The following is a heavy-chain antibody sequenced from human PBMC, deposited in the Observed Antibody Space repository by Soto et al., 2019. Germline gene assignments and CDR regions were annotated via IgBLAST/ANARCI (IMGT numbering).Heavy chain of an antibody. CDR2: ISAYNGNT. CDR3: ARVPRVDVCIFWSFAL. J-gene: IGHJ2*01. Sequence: QVQLVQSGAEVKKPGASVKVSCKASGYTFTSYGISWVRQAPGQGLEWMGGISAYNGNTNYAQKRQCRLTMSTDTPPSTSYMDLRSLRSDDTAVYYCARVPRVDVCIFWSFALWGRVHLVPASS. CDR1: GYTFTSYG. D-gene: IGHD1-20*01. V-gene: IGHV1-18*01.